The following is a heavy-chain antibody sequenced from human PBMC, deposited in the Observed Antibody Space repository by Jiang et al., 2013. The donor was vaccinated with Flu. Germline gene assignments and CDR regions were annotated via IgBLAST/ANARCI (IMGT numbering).Heavy chain of an antibody. J-gene: IGHJ4*02. CDR2: IYYGGTT. CDR3: ASGLPFWSGYPYYFDN. Sequence: GPGLVKPSQTLSLTCSVSGASISSGGYYWTWIRQHPRRGLEWIGYIYYGGTTYYNPSLQSRLSISLDTSQNHFSLRLNSVTAADTAVYYCASGLPFWSGYPYYFDNWGQGTLVTVSS. D-gene: IGHD3-3*01. CDR1: GASISSGGYY. V-gene: IGHV4-31*03.